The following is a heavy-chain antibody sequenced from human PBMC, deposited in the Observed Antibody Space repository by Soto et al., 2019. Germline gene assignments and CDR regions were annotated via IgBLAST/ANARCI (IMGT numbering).Heavy chain of an antibody. V-gene: IGHV3-23*01. CDR2: ISGSGGST. CDR1: ASTFCRYP. D-gene: IGHD5-12*01. Sequence: GTLGLPFSTSASTFCRYPSSWVRQAIASGMEWVSAISGSGGSTYYADSVKGRFTISRDNSKNTLYLQMNSLRAEDTAVYYCAKCSFGEIVATIEGYDYWSQGTLVTVSS. CDR3: AKCSFGEIVATIEGYDY. J-gene: IGHJ4*02.